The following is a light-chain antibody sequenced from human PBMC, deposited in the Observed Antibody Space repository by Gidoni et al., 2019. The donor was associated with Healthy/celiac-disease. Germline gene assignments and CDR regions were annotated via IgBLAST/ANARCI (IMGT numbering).Light chain of an antibody. CDR1: ALPKKKY. CDR2: KDS. CDR3: LSADSSGTYRV. J-gene: IGLJ2*01. V-gene: IGLV3-16*01. Sequence: SYELTQPPSVSVSLGQMARITCSGEALPKKKYAYWYQQKPGQFPGLVIYKDSERPSGIPERFSGSSSGTIVTLTISGVQAEDEADFYCLSADSSGTYRVFGGGTKLTVL.